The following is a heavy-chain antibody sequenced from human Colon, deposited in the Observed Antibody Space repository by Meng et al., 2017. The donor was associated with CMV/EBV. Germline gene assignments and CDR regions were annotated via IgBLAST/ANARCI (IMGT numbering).Heavy chain of an antibody. J-gene: IGHJ4*02. CDR3: ARGLGHASNNSHDS. Sequence: SETLSLTCTVSGESMRSHYWSWIRQPPGKGLEWMGHVYYSGSATYSPSLRSRVSMSLAMSKNPFSLKLRSVTAADTAMYFCARGLGHASNNSHDSWGQGTLVTVSS. CDR1: GESMRSHY. D-gene: IGHD1-1*01. V-gene: IGHV4-59*11. CDR2: VYYSGSA.